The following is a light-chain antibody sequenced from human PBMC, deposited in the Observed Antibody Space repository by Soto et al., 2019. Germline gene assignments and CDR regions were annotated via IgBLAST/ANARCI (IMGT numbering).Light chain of an antibody. Sequence: DIQMTQSPSSLSASVGDRVTITCQASQDINNYLNWYQQKPGKAPKLLIYDASNLETGVPSRFSGSGSGTDFTFTISSLQPEDIATYYCQQYENLPRTFGGGTKVEIK. CDR2: DAS. J-gene: IGKJ4*01. CDR3: QQYENLPRT. V-gene: IGKV1-33*01. CDR1: QDINNY.